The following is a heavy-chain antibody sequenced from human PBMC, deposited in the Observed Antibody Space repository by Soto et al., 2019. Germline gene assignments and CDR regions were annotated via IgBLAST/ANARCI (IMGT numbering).Heavy chain of an antibody. D-gene: IGHD2-15*01. CDR1: GGSITTGGYY. Sequence: SETLSLTCTVSGGSITTGGYYWSWIRQLPGKGLEWIGHRYYSESTYYNPSLKSRVSISLDTSKNQFSLKLSFVTAADTAMYYCARTKCSGGSCYSWYLDYWGQGT. CDR2: RYYSEST. V-gene: IGHV4-31*03. CDR3: ARTKCSGGSCYSWYLDY. J-gene: IGHJ4*02.